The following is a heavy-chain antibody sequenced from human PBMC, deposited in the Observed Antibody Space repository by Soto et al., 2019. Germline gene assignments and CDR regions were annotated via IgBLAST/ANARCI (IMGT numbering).Heavy chain of an antibody. D-gene: IGHD2-15*01. CDR1: GGSISSYY. J-gene: IGHJ6*02. V-gene: IGHV4-59*01. CDR2: IYYSGST. Sequence: SETLSLTCTVSGGSISSYYWRWIRQPPGKGLEWIGYIYYSGSTNYNPSLKSRVTISVDTSKNQFSLKLSSVTAADTAVYYCARDHYCSGGSCHGGSYYYYGMDVWGQGTTVTVSS. CDR3: ARDHYCSGGSCHGGSYYYYGMDV.